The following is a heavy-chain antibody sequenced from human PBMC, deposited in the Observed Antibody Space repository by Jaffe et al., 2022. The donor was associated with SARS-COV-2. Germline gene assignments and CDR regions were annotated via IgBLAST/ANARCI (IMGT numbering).Heavy chain of an antibody. V-gene: IGHV3-21*01. D-gene: IGHD3-22*01. CDR3: ARDYYDSSGYYYESHWFDP. CDR1: GFTFSSYS. Sequence: EVQLVESGGGLVKPGGSLRLSCAASGFTFSSYSMNWVRQAPGKGLEWVSSISSSSSYIYYADSVKGRFTISRDNAKNSLYLQMNSLRAEDTAVYYCARDYYDSSGYYYESHWFDPWGQGTLVTVSS. CDR2: ISSSSSYI. J-gene: IGHJ5*02.